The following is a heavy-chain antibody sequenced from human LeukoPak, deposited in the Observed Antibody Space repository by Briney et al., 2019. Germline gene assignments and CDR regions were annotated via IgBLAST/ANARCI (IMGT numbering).Heavy chain of an antibody. CDR1: GFTFSSYW. J-gene: IGHJ6*02. Sequence: GGSLRLSCAASGFTFSSYWMHWVRQAPGKGLVWVSRINTDGSSTSYADSVKGRFTISRDNAKNTLYLQMNSLRAEDTAVYYCARDGASIDDQYYGLDVWGQGTTVTVSS. D-gene: IGHD1-1*01. V-gene: IGHV3-74*01. CDR3: ARDGASIDDQYYGLDV. CDR2: INTDGSST.